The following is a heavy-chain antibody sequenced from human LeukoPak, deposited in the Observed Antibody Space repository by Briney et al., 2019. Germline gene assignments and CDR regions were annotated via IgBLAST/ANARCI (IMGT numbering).Heavy chain of an antibody. CDR2: INPNSGAT. CDR1: GYIFTAYY. D-gene: IGHD3-10*01. Sequence: ASVKVSCKASGYIFTAYYIHWVRQAPGQGLEWMGWINPNSGATNYAQKFQGRVTMTRDTSISTAYMELSRLRSDDTAVYYCARDSRFGEYHFDYWGQGTLVTVSS. J-gene: IGHJ4*02. CDR3: ARDSRFGEYHFDY. V-gene: IGHV1-2*02.